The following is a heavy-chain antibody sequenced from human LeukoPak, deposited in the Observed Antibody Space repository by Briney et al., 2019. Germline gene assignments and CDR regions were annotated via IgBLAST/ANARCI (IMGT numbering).Heavy chain of an antibody. CDR1: GGTFSSYA. J-gene: IGHJ4*02. CDR2: IIPIFGTA. CDR3: ARDLAAAGTPFDY. V-gene: IGHV1-69*06. Sequence: GSSVKVSCKASGGTFSSYAISWVRQAPGQGLEWMGGIIPIFGTANYAQKFQGRVTITADKSTSTAYMELSSLRSEDTAVYYCARDLAAAGTPFDYWGQGTLVTVSS. D-gene: IGHD6-13*01.